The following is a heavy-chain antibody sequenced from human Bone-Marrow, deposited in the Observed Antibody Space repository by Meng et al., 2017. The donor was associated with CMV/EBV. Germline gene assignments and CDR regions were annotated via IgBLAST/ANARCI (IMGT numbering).Heavy chain of an antibody. Sequence: GESLKISCAASGFTFSDYYMSWIRQAPGKGLEWVSYISSSGSTIYYADSVKGRFTISRDNAKNSLYLQMNGLRAEDTAVYYCARRPIWGQVNWFDPWGQGTLVTVSS. CDR3: ARRPIWGQVNWFDP. J-gene: IGHJ5*02. V-gene: IGHV3-11*04. CDR2: ISSSGSTI. D-gene: IGHD3-16*01. CDR1: GFTFSDYY.